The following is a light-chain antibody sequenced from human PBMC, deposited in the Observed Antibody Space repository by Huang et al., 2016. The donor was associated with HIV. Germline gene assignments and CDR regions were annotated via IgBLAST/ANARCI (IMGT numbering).Light chain of an antibody. Sequence: DIQMTQSPSSLSASVGDRVIISCRASQSINKYLNWYQQMPGKAPKRLIYGASTLQRGVSSRFSGSVSGTDFTLTIGSLQPEDAATYYCQQSYKAPRTFGQGTLLEIK. J-gene: IGKJ2*01. CDR3: QQSYKAPRT. CDR2: GAS. CDR1: QSINKY. V-gene: IGKV1-39*01.